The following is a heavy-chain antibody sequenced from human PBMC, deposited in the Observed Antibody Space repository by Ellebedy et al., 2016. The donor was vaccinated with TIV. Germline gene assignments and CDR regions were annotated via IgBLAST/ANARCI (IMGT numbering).Heavy chain of an antibody. V-gene: IGHV4-59*08. Sequence: MPSETLSLTCIVAGSSISDYYWSWIRQSPGKGLEWIGNIYYPGTTNYNPSLKSRVTMSFDRSKTQFSLKLSSVSAADTAAYYCARLAPPSTTFPPTYSFDHWGQGALVTVSS. CDR1: GSSISDYY. D-gene: IGHD2/OR15-2a*01. CDR3: ARLAPPSTTFPPTYSFDH. J-gene: IGHJ4*02. CDR2: IYYPGTT.